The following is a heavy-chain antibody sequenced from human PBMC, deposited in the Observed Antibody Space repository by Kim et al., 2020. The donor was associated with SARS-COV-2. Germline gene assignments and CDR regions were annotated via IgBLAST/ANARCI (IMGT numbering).Heavy chain of an antibody. CDR3: GRDLTGRSDY. CDR1: GFIFRSFW. D-gene: IGHD1-26*01. V-gene: IGHV3-74*01. Sequence: GGSLRPSCEGSGFIFRSFWFHWVRQVPGKGLVWVARISDDGRTTDYADSVKGRFTISRDDARNTLFLYMNSLRGDDTAVYYCGRDLTGRSDYWGQGTLVTVSA. CDR2: ISDDGRTT. J-gene: IGHJ4*02.